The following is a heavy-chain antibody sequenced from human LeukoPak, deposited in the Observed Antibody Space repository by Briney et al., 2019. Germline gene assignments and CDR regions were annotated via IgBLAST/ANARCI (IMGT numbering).Heavy chain of an antibody. J-gene: IGHJ4*02. V-gene: IGHV4-34*01. CDR3: ARGASRGYSYGYDY. D-gene: IGHD5-18*01. Sequence: KSSETLSLTCAVYGGSFSGYYWSWIRQPPGKGLEWIGEINHSGSTNYNPSLKSRVTISVDTSKNQFSLKLSSVAAADTAVYYCARGASRGYSYGYDYWGQGTLVTVSS. CDR2: INHSGST. CDR1: GGSFSGYY.